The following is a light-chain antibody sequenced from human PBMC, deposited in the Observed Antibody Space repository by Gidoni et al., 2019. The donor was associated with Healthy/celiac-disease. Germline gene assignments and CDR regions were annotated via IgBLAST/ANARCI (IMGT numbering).Light chain of an antibody. J-gene: IGKJ2*03. Sequence: DIQMTQSPSSLSASVGDRVTITCRASQSISSYLNWYQQKPGKAPKLLIYAASSLQSGVPSRFSGSGSGTGFTLTISSLQPEDFATYYCQQSYSRSFXQXTKLXIK. CDR2: AAS. CDR1: QSISSY. V-gene: IGKV1-39*01. CDR3: QQSYSRS.